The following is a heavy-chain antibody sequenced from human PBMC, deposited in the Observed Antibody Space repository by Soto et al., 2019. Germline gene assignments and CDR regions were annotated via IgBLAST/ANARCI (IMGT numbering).Heavy chain of an antibody. CDR1: GGSFSGYY. J-gene: IGHJ5*02. D-gene: IGHD3-16*01. V-gene: IGHV4-34*01. CDR2: INHSGST. CDR3: ARGSSALLYNWFDP. Sequence: SETLSLTCAVYGGSFSGYYWSWIRQPPGKGLEWIGEINHSGSTNYNPSLKSRVTISVDTSKNQFSLKLSSVTAADTAVYYCARGSSALLYNWFDPWGQGTLVTVSS.